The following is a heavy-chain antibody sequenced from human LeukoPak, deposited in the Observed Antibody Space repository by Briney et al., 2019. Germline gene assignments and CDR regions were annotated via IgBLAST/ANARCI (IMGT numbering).Heavy chain of an antibody. CDR2: IYYSGST. J-gene: IGHJ5*02. CDR3: ARQYYYDSSGPNWFDP. V-gene: IGHV4-59*11. D-gene: IGHD3-22*01. CDR1: GGSISSHY. Sequence: SETRSLTCTASGGSISSHYWSWIRQPPGKGLEWIGYIYYSGSTNYNPSLKSRVTMSVDTSKNQFSLKLSSVTAADTAVYYCARQYYYDSSGPNWFDPWGQGTLVTVSS.